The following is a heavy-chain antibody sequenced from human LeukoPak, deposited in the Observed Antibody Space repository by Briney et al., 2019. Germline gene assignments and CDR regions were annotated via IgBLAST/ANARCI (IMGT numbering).Heavy chain of an antibody. J-gene: IGHJ3*02. CDR2: VDGGGGGT. Sequence: GGSLRLSCAASGFTLSSYAMTWVRQAPGRGLEWVSSVDGGGGGTYYADSVKGRFTISRDNSKDTLYLQMNSLRAEDTAVYYCAKGGGYSYGTAFCDIWGQGTMVTVSS. CDR3: AKGGGYSYGTAFCDI. V-gene: IGHV3-23*01. D-gene: IGHD5-18*01. CDR1: GFTLSSYA.